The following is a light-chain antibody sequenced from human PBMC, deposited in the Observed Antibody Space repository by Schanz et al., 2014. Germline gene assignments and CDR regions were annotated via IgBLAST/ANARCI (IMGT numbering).Light chain of an antibody. Sequence: QSALTQPASVSGSPGQSITISCAGTSSDVGSYNLVSWYQHHPDKAPKLMIYEDTKRPSGVPDRFSGSKSGYTASLTISGLQTDDEADYYCCSFVGSWVFGGGTKVTVL. CDR1: SSDVGSYNL. CDR3: CSFVGSWV. J-gene: IGLJ3*02. V-gene: IGLV2-23*01. CDR2: EDT.